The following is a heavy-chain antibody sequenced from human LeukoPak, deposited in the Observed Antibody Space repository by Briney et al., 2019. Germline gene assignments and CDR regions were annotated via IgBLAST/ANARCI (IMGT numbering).Heavy chain of an antibody. CDR2: IYHSGST. J-gene: IGHJ4*02. Sequence: SETLSLTCAVYGGSFSGYYWSWIRQPPGKGLEWIGRIYHSGSTFYNPSLKSRVTISVDTSKNQFSLKLSSVTAADTAVYYCARDIVGATNDDYWGQGTLVTVSS. V-gene: IGHV4-34*01. CDR1: GGSFSGYY. D-gene: IGHD1-26*01. CDR3: ARDIVGATNDDY.